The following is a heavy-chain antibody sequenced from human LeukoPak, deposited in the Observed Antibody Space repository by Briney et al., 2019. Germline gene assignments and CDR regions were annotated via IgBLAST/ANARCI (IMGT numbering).Heavy chain of an antibody. D-gene: IGHD3-16*02. CDR2: INPSGST. J-gene: IGHJ6*03. CDR1: GGSFSGYY. V-gene: IGHV4-34*01. Sequence: SETLSLTCAVYGGSFSGYYWSWIRQPPGKGLEWIGEINPSGSTNYNPSLKSRVTISVDTSKNQFSLKLSSVTAADTAVYYCARGDNYDYVWGSYRYYYMDVWGKGTTVTVSS. CDR3: ARGDNYDYVWGSYRYYYMDV.